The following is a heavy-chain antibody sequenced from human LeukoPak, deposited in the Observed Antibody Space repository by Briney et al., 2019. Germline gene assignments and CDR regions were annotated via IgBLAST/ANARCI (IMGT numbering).Heavy chain of an antibody. CDR3: ARDHGYSSSWRNWFDP. CDR2: IYYSGST. D-gene: IGHD6-13*01. CDR1: GGSISSHY. V-gene: IGHV4-59*11. Sequence: SETPSLTCTVSGGSISSHYWSWIRQPPGKGLEWIGYIYYSGSTNYNPSLKSRVTISVDTSKNQFSLKLSSVTAADTAVYYCARDHGYSSSWRNWFDPWGQGTLVTVSS. J-gene: IGHJ5*02.